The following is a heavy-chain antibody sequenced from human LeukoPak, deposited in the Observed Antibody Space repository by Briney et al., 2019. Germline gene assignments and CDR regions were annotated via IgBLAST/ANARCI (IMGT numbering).Heavy chain of an antibody. J-gene: IGHJ3*02. D-gene: IGHD2-8*01. Sequence: ETLSLTCTVSGDSISSPNYYWDWIRQPPGKGLEWIGNVFYREKTYYNPSLKNRVTISVDTSKNQFSLRLSSVTAADTAVYFCARHGRCSNGECVAVFDIWGRGTTVTVSS. CDR1: GDSISSPNYY. V-gene: IGHV4-39*01. CDR3: ARHGRCSNGECVAVFDI. CDR2: VFYREKT.